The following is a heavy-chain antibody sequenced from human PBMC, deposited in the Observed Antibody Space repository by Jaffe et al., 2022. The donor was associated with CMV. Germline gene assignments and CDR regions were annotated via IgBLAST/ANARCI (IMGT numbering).Heavy chain of an antibody. CDR1: GFTFSSYS. J-gene: IGHJ3*02. Sequence: EVQLVESGGGLVKPGGSLRLSCAASGFTFSSYSMNWVRQAPGKGLEWVSSISSSSSYIYYADSVKGRFTISRDNAKNSLYLQMNSLRAEDTAVYYCARDYMGYCSGGSCFATTDAFDIWGQGTMVTVSS. CDR2: ISSSSSYI. V-gene: IGHV3-21*01. CDR3: ARDYMGYCSGGSCFATTDAFDI. D-gene: IGHD2-15*01.